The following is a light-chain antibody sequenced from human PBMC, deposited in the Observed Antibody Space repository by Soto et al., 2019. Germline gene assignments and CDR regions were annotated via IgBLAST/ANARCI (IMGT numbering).Light chain of an antibody. CDR1: GSDVGGYDY. Sequence: QSALTQPASVSGSPGQSITISCTGTGSDVGGYDYVSWYQHHPGKAPKVMVYDVTKRPSGVPHRFSGSKSDNTASLTISGLQAEDEADYYCCSYAGTNSYVFGTGTKVTVL. J-gene: IGLJ1*01. V-gene: IGLV2-11*01. CDR2: DVT. CDR3: CSYAGTNSYV.